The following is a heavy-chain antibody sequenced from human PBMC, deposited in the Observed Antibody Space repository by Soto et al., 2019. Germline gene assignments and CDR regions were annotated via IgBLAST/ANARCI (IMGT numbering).Heavy chain of an antibody. CDR3: ARTLGIAVTVGSIWFDP. V-gene: IGHV3-53*01. CDR2: IYSSGGT. D-gene: IGHD3-22*01. CDR1: GFTVSSSY. Sequence: VQLVESGGGLIQPGGSLSLSCAASGFTVSSSYMSWVRQAPGKGLEWVSIIYSSGGTYYADSVKGRFTISRDISKNTLYLQMNSLRAEDTAVYYCARTLGIAVTVGSIWFDPWGQGTLVTVSS. J-gene: IGHJ5*02.